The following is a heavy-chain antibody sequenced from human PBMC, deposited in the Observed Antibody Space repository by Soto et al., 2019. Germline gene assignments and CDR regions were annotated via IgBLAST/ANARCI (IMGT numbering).Heavy chain of an antibody. V-gene: IGHV3-30*03. Sequence: GGSLRLSCAASGFTFSSYGMHWVRQAPGKGLEWVAVISYDGSNKYYADSVKGRFTISRDNSKNTLYLQMNSLRAEDTAVYYCAGDLSGYDSFDYWGQGTLVTVSS. CDR1: GFTFSSYG. CDR2: ISYDGSNK. J-gene: IGHJ4*02. D-gene: IGHD5-12*01. CDR3: AGDLSGYDSFDY.